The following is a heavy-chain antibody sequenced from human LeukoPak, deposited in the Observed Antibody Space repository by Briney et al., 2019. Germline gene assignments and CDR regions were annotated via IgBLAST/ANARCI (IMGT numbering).Heavy chain of an antibody. Sequence: ESGGSLRLSCAASGFTFSNYGMHWVRQAPGKGLEWVAFIRFDGSNKYYAASVRGRFTISSDTARSTLYLQMNSLRAEDAAVYYCAKAPVTSCRGAFCYPFDYWGQGTLVTVSS. J-gene: IGHJ4*02. D-gene: IGHD2-15*01. CDR2: IRFDGSNK. V-gene: IGHV3-30*02. CDR1: GFTFSNYG. CDR3: AKAPVTSCRGAFCYPFDY.